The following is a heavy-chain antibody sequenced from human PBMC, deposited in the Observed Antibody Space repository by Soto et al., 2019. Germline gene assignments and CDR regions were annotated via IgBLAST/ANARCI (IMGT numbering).Heavy chain of an antibody. D-gene: IGHD2-8*01. Sequence: PGGSLRLSCVASGFRFSRSAIVFIRHPPGRGLDWVSAISGTGGNTYFADSVEGRFVISRDNSKNTLYLQMNSLRAEDTAVYYCAKVRIDHYNGFDAWGQGTTVTVSS. J-gene: IGHJ6*02. CDR2: ISGTGGNT. CDR3: AKVRIDHYNGFDA. V-gene: IGHV3-23*01. CDR1: GFRFSRSA.